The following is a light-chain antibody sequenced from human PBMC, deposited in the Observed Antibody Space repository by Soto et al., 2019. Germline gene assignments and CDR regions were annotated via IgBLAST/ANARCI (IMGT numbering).Light chain of an antibody. CDR1: QYINTR. J-gene: IGKJ1*01. V-gene: IGKV3-11*01. CDR2: QTY. Sequence: EIVLTQSPATLSSFPGGRVTLSCRASQYINTRLAWYQHRPGQAPRLLIYQTYLRAAGIPARFSASGSGTDFTLTISDVQPEDFALYYCHQRQSWPRTFGQGTKVDIK. CDR3: HQRQSWPRT.